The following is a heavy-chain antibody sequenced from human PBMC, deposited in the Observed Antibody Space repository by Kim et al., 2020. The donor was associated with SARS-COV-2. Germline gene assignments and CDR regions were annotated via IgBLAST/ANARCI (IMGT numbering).Heavy chain of an antibody. D-gene: IGHD7-27*01. CDR3: ARELGTGDPYRDYYYYGMDV. CDR2: ISSSGSTI. CDR1: GFTFSSYE. J-gene: IGHJ6*02. Sequence: GGSLRLSCAASGFTFSSYEMNWVRQAPGKGLEWVSYISSSGSTIYYADSVKGRFTISRDNAKNSLYLQMNSLRAEDTAVYYCARELGTGDPYRDYYYYGMDVWGQGTTVTVSS. V-gene: IGHV3-48*03.